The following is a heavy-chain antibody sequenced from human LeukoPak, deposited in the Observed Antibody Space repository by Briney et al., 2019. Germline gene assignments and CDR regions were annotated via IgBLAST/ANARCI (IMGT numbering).Heavy chain of an antibody. D-gene: IGHD3-16*01. V-gene: IGHV3-11*05. CDR3: ARGSPPGD. J-gene: IGHJ4*02. Sequence: PGGSLRLSCAASGFTFSDYYMTWIRRAPGKGLEWVSYISSSSGFTKYADSVRGRFTISRDNAKNSLYLQMNTLRVDDTAVYYCARGSPPGDWGQGTLGTVS. CDR1: GFTFSDYY. CDR2: ISSSSGFT.